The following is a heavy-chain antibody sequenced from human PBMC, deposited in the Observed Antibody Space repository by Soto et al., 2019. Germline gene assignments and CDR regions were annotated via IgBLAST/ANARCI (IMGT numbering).Heavy chain of an antibody. D-gene: IGHD3-9*01. CDR1: GYNFNNYW. Sequence: EVQLVQSGAEVKKPGESLKISCQGSGYNFNNYWIAWVRQMPGKGLEWMGITFPGGSDTVYSPSFQGQVTISVDRSINTAYLQRTDLKASDTAMYYCATQIGLHGVSRYFDSWGQGTLVTVSS. CDR2: TFPGGSDT. V-gene: IGHV5-51*01. CDR3: ATQIGLHGVSRYFDS. J-gene: IGHJ4*02.